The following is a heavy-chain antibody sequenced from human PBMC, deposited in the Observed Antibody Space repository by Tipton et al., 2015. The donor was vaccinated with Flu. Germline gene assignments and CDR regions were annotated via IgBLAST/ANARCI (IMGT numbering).Heavy chain of an antibody. CDR2: IYYSGST. D-gene: IGHD1-1*01. CDR3: ARDLWNDRRAYYYYGVDV. V-gene: IGHV4-59*02. CDR1: GDSVSPYF. Sequence: TLSLTCTVSGDSVSPYFWSWIRQPPGKGLEWIGSIYYSGSTNYSPSLKSRVTMSVDSSKNEFSLTLASLTAADTAVYYCARDLWNDRRAYYYYGVDVWGQGTTVTVSS. J-gene: IGHJ6*02.